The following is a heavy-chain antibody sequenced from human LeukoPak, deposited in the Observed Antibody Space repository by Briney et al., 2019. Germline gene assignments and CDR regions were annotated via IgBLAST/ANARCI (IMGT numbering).Heavy chain of an antibody. D-gene: IGHD2-15*01. J-gene: IGHJ3*02. V-gene: IGHV3-11*06. CDR1: GFTFSDYY. CDR2: ISSSSSYT. CDR3: ARDYCSGGSCSDAFDI. Sequence: TGRSLRLSCAASGFTFSDYYMSWIRQAPGKGLEWVSYISSSSSYTNYADSVKGRFTISRDNAKNSLYLQMNSLRAEDTAVYYCARDYCSGGSCSDAFDIWGQGTMVTVSS.